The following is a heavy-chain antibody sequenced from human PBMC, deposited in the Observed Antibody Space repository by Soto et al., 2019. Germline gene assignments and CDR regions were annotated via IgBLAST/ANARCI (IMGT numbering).Heavy chain of an antibody. Sequence: VQLVESGGGLVQPGGSLRLSCEASGFSFSSYWMSWVRQAPGKGLEWVANAKADGSERYFADSVRGRFTTSRDNARNIFYLQMNSLTGEDTAVYYCTRDVSPFALDAWGLGTWVTVSS. CDR1: GFSFSSYW. CDR2: AKADGSER. CDR3: TRDVSPFALDA. J-gene: IGHJ6*02. V-gene: IGHV3-7*03.